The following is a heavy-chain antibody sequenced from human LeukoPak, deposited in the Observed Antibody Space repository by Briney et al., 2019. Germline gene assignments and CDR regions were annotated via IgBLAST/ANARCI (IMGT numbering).Heavy chain of an antibody. CDR2: IYHSGST. V-gene: IGHV4-4*02. Sequence: KPSETLSLTCAVSGGSISSSNWWSWVRQPPGKGLEWIGEIYHSGSTNYNPSLKSRVTISVDKSKNQFSLKLSSVTAADTAVYYCARISYSSGWQIDYWGQGTLVTVSS. J-gene: IGHJ4*02. D-gene: IGHD6-19*01. CDR3: ARISYSSGWQIDY. CDR1: GGSISSSNW.